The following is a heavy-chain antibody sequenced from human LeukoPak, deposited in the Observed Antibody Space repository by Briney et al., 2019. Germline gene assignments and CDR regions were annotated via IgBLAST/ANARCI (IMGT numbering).Heavy chain of an antibody. Sequence: PGGSLRLSCAASGFTFSNAWMSWVRQAPGKGLEWVGRIKSKTDGGTTDYAAPVKGRFTISRDDSKNTLYLQMNSLKTEDTAVYYCTTAEDIVVVPAVNYYGMDVWGQGTTVTVSS. CDR3: TTAEDIVVVPAVNYYGMDV. CDR2: IKSKTDGGTT. D-gene: IGHD2-2*01. CDR1: GFTFSNAW. V-gene: IGHV3-15*01. J-gene: IGHJ6*02.